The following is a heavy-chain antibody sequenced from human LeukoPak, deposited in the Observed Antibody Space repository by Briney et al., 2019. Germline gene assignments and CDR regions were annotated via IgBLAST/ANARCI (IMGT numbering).Heavy chain of an antibody. D-gene: IGHD2-21*02. Sequence: PSETLSLTCTVAGGSMSSSSYYWGWIRQPPGKGLEWIGNIYYSGSTYYNPSLKSRVTISVDTSKNQFSLKLSSVTAADTAVYYCARLIVGVTAIHKGAFDVWGQGTMVSVS. J-gene: IGHJ3*01. V-gene: IGHV4-39*01. CDR2: IYYSGST. CDR3: ARLIVGVTAIHKGAFDV. CDR1: GGSMSSSSYY.